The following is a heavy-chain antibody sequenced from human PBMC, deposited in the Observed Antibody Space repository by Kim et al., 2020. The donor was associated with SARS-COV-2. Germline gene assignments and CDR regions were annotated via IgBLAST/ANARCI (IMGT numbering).Heavy chain of an antibody. V-gene: IGHV3-7*01. J-gene: IGHJ4*02. D-gene: IGHD6-13*01. Sequence: GGSLRLSCAASGFTFSDYWMRWVRHPPGKGLEWVADLNQDGSDKHYMESVKGRFTISRDNAKNSLFLQMDSLRAEDAALYYCARGGSYSFEYWSQGTLVTVSS. CDR3: ARGGSYSFEY. CDR2: LNQDGSDK. CDR1: GFTFSDYW.